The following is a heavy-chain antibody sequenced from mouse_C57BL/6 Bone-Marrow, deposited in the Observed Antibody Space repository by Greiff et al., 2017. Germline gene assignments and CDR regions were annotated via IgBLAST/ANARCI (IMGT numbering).Heavy chain of an antibody. CDR3: TGITTIVGENYFDY. Sequence: EVKLMESGTVLARPGASVKMSCKTSGYTFTSYWMHWVKQRPGQGLEWIGAIYPGNSATSYNQKFKGKAKLTALTSANTAYMELSSLTNEDSAVYYCTGITTIVGENYFDYWGQGTTLTVSS. J-gene: IGHJ2*01. D-gene: IGHD1-1*01. CDR1: GYTFTSYW. CDR2: IYPGNSAT. V-gene: IGHV1-5*01.